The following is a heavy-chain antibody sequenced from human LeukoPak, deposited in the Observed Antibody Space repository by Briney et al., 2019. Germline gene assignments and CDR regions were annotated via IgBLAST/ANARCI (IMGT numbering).Heavy chain of an antibody. V-gene: IGHV3-53*01. CDR3: ARERDGNIFDY. CDR1: GFAVRSNY. J-gene: IGHJ4*02. D-gene: IGHD4-23*01. Sequence: GGSLRLYGAASGFAVRSNYMSWVRRAPGNGLEWVSVIDSGGSTYYADSVKGRFTISRDNSKNTLYPQMNSLRAEDTAVYYCARERDGNIFDYWGQGTLVTVSS. CDR2: IDSGGST.